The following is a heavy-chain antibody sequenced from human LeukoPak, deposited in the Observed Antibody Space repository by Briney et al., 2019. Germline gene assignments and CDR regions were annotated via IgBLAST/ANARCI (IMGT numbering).Heavy chain of an antibody. CDR2: IRGSGGST. CDR1: VLTLSSYA. Sequence: GRSLRLSCAPSVLTLSSYAMSWVRHPPAKGLEWVSAIRGSGGSTFYADSVKGRFTISRDISKHTLYLQKNSQMAGHTAVSFCAKGLAATRVYNWFDRMGEGTPVTVSS. CDR3: AKGLAATRVYNWFDR. J-gene: IGHJ5*02. V-gene: IGHV3-23*01. D-gene: IGHD2-15*01.